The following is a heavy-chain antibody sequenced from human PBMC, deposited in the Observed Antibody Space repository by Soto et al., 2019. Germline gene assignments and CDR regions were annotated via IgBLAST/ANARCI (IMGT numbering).Heavy chain of an antibody. J-gene: IGHJ5*02. CDR2: IYYSGST. D-gene: IGHD2-15*01. CDR3: SRGVVGVAANNRFEP. V-gene: IGHV4-39*01. Sequence: SETLSLTCTVSGGSISSSSYYWGWIRQPPGKGLEWIGSIYYSGSTYYNPSLKSRVTISVDTSKNQFSLKLSSVSAADTAVYYCSRGVVGVAANNRFEPRGQGTLVTVSS. CDR1: GGSISSSSYY.